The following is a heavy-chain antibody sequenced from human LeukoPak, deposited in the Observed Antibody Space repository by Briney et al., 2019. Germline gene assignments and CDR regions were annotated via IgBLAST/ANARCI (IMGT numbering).Heavy chain of an antibody. CDR3: ARERGYCSGGSCNWFDP. V-gene: IGHV4-38-2*02. CDR1: GYSISSGYY. CDR2: IHHSGGT. J-gene: IGHJ5*02. Sequence: PSETLSLTCTVSGYSISSGYYWGWIRQLPGKGLEWIESIHHSGGTYYNPSLKSRVTITVDTSKNQFSLKLSSVTAADTAVYYCARERGYCSGGSCNWFDPWGQGTLVTVSS. D-gene: IGHD2-15*01.